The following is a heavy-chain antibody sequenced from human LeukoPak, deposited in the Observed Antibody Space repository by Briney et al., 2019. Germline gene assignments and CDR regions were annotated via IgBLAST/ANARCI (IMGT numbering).Heavy chain of an antibody. CDR1: GYTFTSYG. V-gene: IGHV1-18*01. CDR3: ATYYYDSSGYYFFDY. D-gene: IGHD3-22*01. J-gene: IGHJ4*02. CDR2: ISAYNGYT. Sequence: GASVKVSCKASGYTFTSYGISWVRQAPGQGLEWMGWISAYNGYTNYAQKLQDRVTLTTDTSTSTAYMELRSLRSDDTAVYYCATYYYDSSGYYFFDYWGQGTLVTVSS.